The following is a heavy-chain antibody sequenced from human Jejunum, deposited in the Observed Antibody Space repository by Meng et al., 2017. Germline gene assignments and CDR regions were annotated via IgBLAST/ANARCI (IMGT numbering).Heavy chain of an antibody. V-gene: IGHV4-59*11. D-gene: IGHD4/OR15-4a*01. CDR2: VYDNGNT. CDR1: GDSSSGPY. Sequence: QVQPQESGPGLGKPSEHRSLTCTVSGDSSSGPYWNWIRQPPGKGLEWIGWVYDNGNTNYNPSLKSRATMSLDTSKNQFSLRLSSVTAEDTAVYYCARRAVGARGWIDPWGQGTLVTVSS. J-gene: IGHJ5*02. CDR3: ARRAVGARGWIDP.